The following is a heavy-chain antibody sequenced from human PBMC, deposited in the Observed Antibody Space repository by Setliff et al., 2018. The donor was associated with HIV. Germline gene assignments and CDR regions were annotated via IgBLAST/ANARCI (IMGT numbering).Heavy chain of an antibody. Sequence: PSETLSLTCTVSGTSISSYYWSRIRQPPGKGLEWIGYIYTSGSTNYNPSLKSRVTISVDTSKNQFSLRLSSVTAADTAVYYCARALPRAFDIWGQGTMVTVSS. V-gene: IGHV4-4*09. CDR3: ARALPRAFDI. CDR1: GTSISSYY. CDR2: IYTSGST. J-gene: IGHJ3*02.